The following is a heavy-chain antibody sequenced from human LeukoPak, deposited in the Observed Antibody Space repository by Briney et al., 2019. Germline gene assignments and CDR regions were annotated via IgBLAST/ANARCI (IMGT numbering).Heavy chain of an antibody. CDR3: ARSDYYDSSGYPDAEYFQH. CDR1: GFSPRTSGMF. Sequence: SGPALGETTKNPTPTCTFSGFSPRTSGMFVSWIPQPPRKAPEGRARIYLDDDKYYSTSLKTRLTISKDTSKNQVVLTMTNMDPVDTATYYCARSDYYDSSGYPDAEYFQHWGQGTLVTVSS. V-gene: IGHV2-70*11. J-gene: IGHJ1*01. D-gene: IGHD3-22*01. CDR2: IYLDDDK.